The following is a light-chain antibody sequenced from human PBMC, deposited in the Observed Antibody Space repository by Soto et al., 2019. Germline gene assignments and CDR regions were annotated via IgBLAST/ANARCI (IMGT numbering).Light chain of an antibody. V-gene: IGLV3-21*04. CDR3: QVWDASSDHSNVV. Sequence: SYELTQPPSVSVAPGETARVTCGGNNIGSKSVHWYQQRPGQAPVVVIYYDSDRPSGIPERFSGSNSGNTATLTISRVEAGDEADYYCQVWDASSDHSNVVFGGGTKLTVL. CDR1: NIGSKS. J-gene: IGLJ2*01. CDR2: YDS.